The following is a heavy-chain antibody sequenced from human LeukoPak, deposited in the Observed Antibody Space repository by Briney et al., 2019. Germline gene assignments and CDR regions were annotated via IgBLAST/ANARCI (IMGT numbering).Heavy chain of an antibody. V-gene: IGHV3-21*01. CDR1: GFTFSSYS. CDR2: ISSSSSYI. Sequence: GGSLRLSCAASGFTFSSYSMNWVRQAPGKGLEWVSSISSSSSYIYYADSVKGRFTISRDNAKNSLYLQMNSLRAEDTAVYYCAREDTMVRGVFDYWGQGTLVPSPQ. J-gene: IGHJ4*02. CDR3: AREDTMVRGVFDY. D-gene: IGHD3-10*01.